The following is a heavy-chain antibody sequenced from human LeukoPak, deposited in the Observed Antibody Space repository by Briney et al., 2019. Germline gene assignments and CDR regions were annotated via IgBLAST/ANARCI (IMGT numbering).Heavy chain of an antibody. CDR2: IGNTET. J-gene: IGHJ4*02. D-gene: IGHD5-18*01. V-gene: IGHV3-23*01. CDR3: AKDWIQFNRVFDCFDS. CDR1: EFPFETNA. Sequence: GGSLRLSCATSEFPFETNAMSWVRQAPGKGLEWVATIGNTETFYADSVTGRFTISRDDSKNTVNLQMIRLRVEDTAIYYCAKDWIQFNRVFDCFDSWGQGTLVTVSS.